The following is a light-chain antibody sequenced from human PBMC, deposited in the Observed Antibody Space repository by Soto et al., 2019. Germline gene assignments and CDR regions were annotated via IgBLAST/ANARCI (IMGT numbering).Light chain of an antibody. CDR2: GVS. CDR3: SSFRSSTTLDLCV. CDR1: SSDVGGYNY. V-gene: IGLV2-14*01. J-gene: IGLJ1*01. Sequence: QSALTQPASVSGSPGQSITISCTGTSSDVGGYNYVSLYQQHPGKAPKLMIYGVSNRPSGVSNRFSGSKSGNTASLTISGLQTEDEADYYCSSFRSSTTLDLCVFGTGTKLTVL.